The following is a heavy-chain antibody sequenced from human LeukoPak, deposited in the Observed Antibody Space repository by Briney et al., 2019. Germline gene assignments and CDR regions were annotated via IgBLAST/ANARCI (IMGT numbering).Heavy chain of an antibody. J-gene: IGHJ5*02. D-gene: IGHD3/OR15-3a*01. CDR1: GYSFTFFW. CDR2: IDPSDSYT. CDR3: ARGSGRGFKDSLDP. V-gene: IGHV5-10-1*01. Sequence: GESLKISCKASGYSFTFFWISWVRQMPGKGLELMGRIDPSDSYTNYSPSFQGHVTISVDRSISTAFLQWNSLEASDTAMYYCARGSGRGFKDSLDPWGQGTLVTVSS.